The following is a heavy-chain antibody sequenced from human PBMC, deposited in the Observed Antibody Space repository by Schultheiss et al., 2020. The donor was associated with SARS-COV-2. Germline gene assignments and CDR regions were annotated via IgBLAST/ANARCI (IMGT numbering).Heavy chain of an antibody. CDR1: GYTFTSYG. CDR3: AGAHPNYYGMDV. J-gene: IGHJ6*02. V-gene: IGHV1-18*01. CDR2: ISAYNGNT. Sequence: ASVKVSCKASGYTFTSYGISWVRQAPGQGLEWMGWISAYNGNTNYAQKLQGRVTMTEDTSTDIAYMELISLKSEDTAVYYCAGAHPNYYGMDVWGQGTTVT.